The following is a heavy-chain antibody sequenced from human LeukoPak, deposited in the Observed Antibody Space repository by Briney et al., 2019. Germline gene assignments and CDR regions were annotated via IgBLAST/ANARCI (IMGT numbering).Heavy chain of an antibody. CDR1: GYTFTGYY. V-gene: IGHV1-2*02. CDR3: ARDRRLPRIPHFDH. Sequence: ASVKVSCKASGYTFTGYYIHWVRQAPGQGLEWMGWINPNSGGTNYAQKFQGRVTMTRDTSISTACMELSRLRSDDTAVYYCARDRRLPRIPHFDHWGQGTLVTVSS. D-gene: IGHD5-18*01. CDR2: INPNSGGT. J-gene: IGHJ4*02.